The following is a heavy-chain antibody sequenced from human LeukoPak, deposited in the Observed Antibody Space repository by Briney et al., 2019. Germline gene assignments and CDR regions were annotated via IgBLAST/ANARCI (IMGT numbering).Heavy chain of an antibody. J-gene: IGHJ4*02. Sequence: GGSLRLSCAASGFTFSSYSMNWVRQAPGKGLEWVSSISSSGTYIYYADSVKGRFTISRDNAKNSLYLQMNSLRAEDTAFYYCARDLRTGYTYGYPLDYWGQGTLVTVSS. CDR3: ARDLRTGYTYGYPLDY. V-gene: IGHV3-21*01. CDR1: GFTFSSYS. D-gene: IGHD5-18*01. CDR2: ISSSGTYI.